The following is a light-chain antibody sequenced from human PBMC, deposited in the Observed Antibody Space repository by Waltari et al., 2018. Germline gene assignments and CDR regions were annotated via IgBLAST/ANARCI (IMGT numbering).Light chain of an antibody. CDR1: TTVLHSCNHKNC. Sequence: IVITHHPRSPSPSLGQRANINCQYRTTVLHSCNHKNCLAWYHQKPGQPPKLLIYWESTRQSGVPDRFSGSGSGTDFTLTISSLQAEDVAVYYCQQYFGTSTFIFGPGTKVDIK. V-gene: IGKV4-1*01. J-gene: IGKJ3*01. CDR3: QQYFGTSTFI. CDR2: WES.